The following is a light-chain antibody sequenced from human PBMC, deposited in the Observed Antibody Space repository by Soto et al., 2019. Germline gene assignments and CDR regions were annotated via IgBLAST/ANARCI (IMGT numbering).Light chain of an antibody. CDR3: TSYPSSNSLYV. CDR1: SSDVGGYNY. Sequence: QSVLTQPASVSGSPGQSITLSCTGTSSDVGGYNYVSWYQQLPGKAPKLIIYDVNNRPSGVSNRFSASKSANAASLTISGLQAEDEAAYYCTSYPSSNSLYVFGTGTKVTVL. V-gene: IGLV2-14*03. J-gene: IGLJ1*01. CDR2: DVN.